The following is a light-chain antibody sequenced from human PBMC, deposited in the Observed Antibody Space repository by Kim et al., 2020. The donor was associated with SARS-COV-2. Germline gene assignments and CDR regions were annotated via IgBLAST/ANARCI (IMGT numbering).Light chain of an antibody. CDR3: KQYSSWPQT. Sequence: EVVMTQSPATLSVSPGERATLSCRASHNIDSNLAWYQQKPGQAPRLLIYGASTRATDIPARFSGSASGTEFTLTISSLQSEDFAVYYCKQYSSWPQTFGHGTKVDSK. J-gene: IGKJ1*01. V-gene: IGKV3-15*01. CDR1: HNIDSN. CDR2: GAS.